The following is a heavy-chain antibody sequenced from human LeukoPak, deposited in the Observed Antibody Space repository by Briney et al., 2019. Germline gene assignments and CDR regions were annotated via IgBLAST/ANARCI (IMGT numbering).Heavy chain of an antibody. CDR2: LSRSGGST. V-gene: IGHV3-23*01. CDR3: PKGRPPDY. CDR1: GFTFSTYV. J-gene: IGHJ4*02. Sequence: GGSLRLSCAASGFTFSTYVMTWVRQARGKGLEGVSALSRSGGSTFYADPVHRRYTISKDHSNNTLYLQMNRLRADDTAVYYRPKGRPPDYWGQGTLVTVSS.